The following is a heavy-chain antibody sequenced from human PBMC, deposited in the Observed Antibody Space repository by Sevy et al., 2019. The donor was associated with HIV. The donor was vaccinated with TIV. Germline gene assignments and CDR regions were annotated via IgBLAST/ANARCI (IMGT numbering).Heavy chain of an antibody. D-gene: IGHD3-22*01. CDR3: ARAQQVTMLVVIGGLYFDF. J-gene: IGHJ4*02. CDR2: IKQDMSEK. Sequence: GGSLRLSCVASGFTFSRYWMTWVRQAPGKGLEWVANIKQDMSEKYYADSVKGRFTISRDNARNSLYLQMESLRAEDTAVYYCARAQQVTMLVVIGGLYFDFWGQGTLVTVSS. V-gene: IGHV3-7*01. CDR1: GFTFSRYW.